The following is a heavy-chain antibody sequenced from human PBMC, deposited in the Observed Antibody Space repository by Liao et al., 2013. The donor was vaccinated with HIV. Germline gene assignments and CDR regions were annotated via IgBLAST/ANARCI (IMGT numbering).Heavy chain of an antibody. CDR3: ARSRWGSYYVIHFDY. CDR1: GGSISNYY. D-gene: IGHD1-26*01. V-gene: IGHV4-59*08. Sequence: QVQLQESGPGLVKPSETLSLTCSVSGGSISNYYWSWIRQPPGKGLEWIGSIYYSGSTYYNPSLKSRVTISVDTSKNQFSLKLSSVTAADTAVYYCARSRWGSYYVIHFDYWGQGTLVTVSS. J-gene: IGHJ4*02. CDR2: IYYSGST.